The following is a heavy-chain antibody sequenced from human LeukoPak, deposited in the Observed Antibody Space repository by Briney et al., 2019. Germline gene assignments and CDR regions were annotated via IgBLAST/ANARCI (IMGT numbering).Heavy chain of an antibody. CDR3: AKGVKQIVVATAQHYLDY. CDR1: EFTFSSYG. CDR2: ISYDGSSK. Sequence: GGSLRLSCAASEFTFSSYGMHWVRQAPGKGLEWVAVISYDGSSKDYVDSVKGRFTISRDNSKNTLYLQMNSLRVEDTAVYYCAKGVKQIVVATAQHYLDYWGQGTLVTVSS. J-gene: IGHJ4*02. D-gene: IGHD2-21*02. V-gene: IGHV3-30*18.